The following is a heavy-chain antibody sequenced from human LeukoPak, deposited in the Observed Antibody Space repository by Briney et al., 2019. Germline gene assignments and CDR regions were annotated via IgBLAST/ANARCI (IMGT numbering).Heavy chain of an antibody. D-gene: IGHD1-7*01. V-gene: IGHV4-4*07. CDR2: IYTSGST. CDR1: GGSISSYC. J-gene: IGHJ5*02. CDR3: ARESDWNYVRGGRFDP. Sequence: SETLSLTCTVSGGSISSYCWSWIRQPAGKGLEWIGRIYTSGSTNYNPSLKSRVTMSVDTSKNQFSLKLSSVTAADTAVYYCARESDWNYVRGGRFDPWGQGTLVTVSS.